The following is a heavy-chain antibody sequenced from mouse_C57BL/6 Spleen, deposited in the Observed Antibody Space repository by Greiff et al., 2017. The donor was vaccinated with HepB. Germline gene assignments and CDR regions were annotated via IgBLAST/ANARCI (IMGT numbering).Heavy chain of an antibody. Sequence: QVQLQQPGAELVRPGSSVKLSCKASGYTFTSYWMHWVKQRPIQGLEWIGNIDPSDSETHYNQKFKDKATLTVDKSSSTAYMQLSSLTSEDSAVYDGARWAPRYYDYDVGYFDVWGTGTTVTVSS. J-gene: IGHJ1*03. CDR3: ARWAPRYYDYDVGYFDV. CDR1: GYTFTSYW. D-gene: IGHD2-4*01. CDR2: IDPSDSET. V-gene: IGHV1-52*01.